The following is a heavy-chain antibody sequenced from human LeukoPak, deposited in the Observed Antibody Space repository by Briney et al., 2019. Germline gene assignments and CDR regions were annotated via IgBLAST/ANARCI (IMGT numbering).Heavy chain of an antibody. V-gene: IGHV4-59*01. CDR1: GGSISSYY. CDR2: IYYSGST. J-gene: IGHJ5*02. Sequence: SETPSLTCTVSGGSISSYYWSWIRQPPGKGLEWIGYIYYSGSTNYNPSLKSRVTISVDTSKNQFSLKLSSVTAADTAVYYCARYSSSSPFDPWGQGTLVTVSS. D-gene: IGHD6-6*01. CDR3: ARYSSSSPFDP.